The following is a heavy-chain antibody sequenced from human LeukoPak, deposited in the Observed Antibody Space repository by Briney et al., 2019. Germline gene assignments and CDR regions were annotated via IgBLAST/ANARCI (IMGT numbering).Heavy chain of an antibody. CDR3: ARSYYDSSGYSAGALDY. D-gene: IGHD3-22*01. CDR2: ISYDGSNK. V-gene: IGHV3-30-3*01. J-gene: IGHJ4*02. CDR1: GFTFSSYA. Sequence: GGSLRLSCAASGFTFSSYAMHWVRQAPGKGLEWVAVISYDGSNKYYADSVKGRFTISRDNSKNTLCLQMNSLRAEDTAVYYCARSYYDSSGYSAGALDYWGQGTLVTVSS.